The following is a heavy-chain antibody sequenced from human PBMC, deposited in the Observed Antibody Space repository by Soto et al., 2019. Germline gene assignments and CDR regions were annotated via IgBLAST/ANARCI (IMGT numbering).Heavy chain of an antibody. CDR1: GFTFSSDA. Sequence: QVQLVESGGGAVQPGGSLRLSCVASGFTFSSDARHWVRQAPGKGLESVAVISNDGSRNHHTDSVKGRFTISRDNSKNTLYLQMNSLTTEDTAVYYCAKDQGVGGTLGPFDYWGQGTLVTVSS. CDR2: ISNDGSRN. D-gene: IGHD1-26*01. CDR3: AKDQGVGGTLGPFDY. J-gene: IGHJ4*02. V-gene: IGHV3-30*18.